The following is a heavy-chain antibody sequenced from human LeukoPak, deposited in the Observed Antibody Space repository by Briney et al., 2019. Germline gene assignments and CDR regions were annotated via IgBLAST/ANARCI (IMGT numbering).Heavy chain of an antibody. CDR2: IYYSGST. J-gene: IGHJ4*02. Sequence: PSETLSLTCTVSGGSISSSSYYWGWIRQPPGKGLEWIGSIYYSGSTYYNPSLKSRVIISVDTSKNQFSLKLSSVTAADTAVYYCARDGNYDSSGYPNFDYWGQGTLVTVSS. D-gene: IGHD3-22*01. CDR1: GGSISSSSYY. V-gene: IGHV4-39*07. CDR3: ARDGNYDSSGYPNFDY.